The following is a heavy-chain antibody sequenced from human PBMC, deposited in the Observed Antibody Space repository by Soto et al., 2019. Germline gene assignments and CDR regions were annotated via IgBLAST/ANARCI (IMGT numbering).Heavy chain of an antibody. CDR2: MFYGVST. V-gene: IGHV4-39*01. D-gene: IGHD3-3*02. Sequence: QLQVQESGPGLVKPSETLSLTCTVSGSSINSSGYYWGWIRQPPGKGLEWIGSMFYGVSTYYNPHLTSRVTVYVDTSKNQFSLNLRSVTAADTAVYYCARLPSRHLVDYWGQGTLVTVSS. CDR3: ARLPSRHLVDY. CDR1: GSSINSSGYY. J-gene: IGHJ4*02.